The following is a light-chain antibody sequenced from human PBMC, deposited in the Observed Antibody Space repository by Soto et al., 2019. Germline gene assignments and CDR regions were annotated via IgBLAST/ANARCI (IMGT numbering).Light chain of an antibody. CDR2: ATS. J-gene: IGKJ1*01. CDR1: QTVNSDY. CDR3: HQFGYSPRT. Sequence: IVLAKYPGTLSLSPGETATLSCRASQTVNSDYLAWFQQRPGQAPRLLIFATSRRATDIPDRFSGSGSGTDFTLAIRRLEPDDFAVYYCHQFGYSPRTFGQGTKVDIK. V-gene: IGKV3-20*01.